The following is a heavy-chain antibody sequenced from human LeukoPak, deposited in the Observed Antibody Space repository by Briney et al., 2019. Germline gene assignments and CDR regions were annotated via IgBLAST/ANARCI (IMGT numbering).Heavy chain of an antibody. CDR2: ISSSSTTI. D-gene: IGHD1-14*01. CDR3: AGYKSYHYGVDV. J-gene: IGHJ6*02. Sequence: GGSLRLSCAASGFTFISYEMNWVRQAPGKGLEWVSYISSSSTTIYYADSVKGRFTISRDNAKNSLYLQMNSLRAEDTAVYYCAGYKSYHYGVDVWGQGTTVTVSS. V-gene: IGHV3-48*03. CDR1: GFTFISYE.